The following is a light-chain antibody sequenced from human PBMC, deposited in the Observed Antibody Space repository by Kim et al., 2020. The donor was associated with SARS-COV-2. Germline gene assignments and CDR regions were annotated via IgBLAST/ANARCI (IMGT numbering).Light chain of an antibody. V-gene: IGKV3-15*01. CDR3: QQYINWPT. CDR2: GAY. Sequence: SVSPGERATLSCRASQGVSSNVAWYQQKPGQTPRLLIYGAYTRATGIPARFSGSGSGTEFTLTISSLQSEDFAVYYCQQYINWPTFGGGTKVDIK. CDR1: QGVSSN. J-gene: IGKJ4*01.